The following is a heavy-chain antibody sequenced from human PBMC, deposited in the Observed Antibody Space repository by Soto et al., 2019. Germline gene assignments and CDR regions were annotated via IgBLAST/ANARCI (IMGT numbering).Heavy chain of an antibody. Sequence: QVQLVQSGAEVKKPGSSVKVSCKASGGTFSSYTISWVRQAPGQGLEWMGRNIPILGIANYGQKFQGRVTITAYKPKGSAYIELSSPRSEVTAVYYCASVPAHNWFYVGSCDYRGQGTLVTVSS. CDR3: ASVPAHNWFYVGSCDY. CDR2: NIPILGIA. D-gene: IGHD1-20*01. J-gene: IGHJ4*02. CDR1: GGTFSSYT. V-gene: IGHV1-69*02.